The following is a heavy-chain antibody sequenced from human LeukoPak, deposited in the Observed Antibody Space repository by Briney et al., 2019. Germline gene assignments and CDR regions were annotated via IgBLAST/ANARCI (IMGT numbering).Heavy chain of an antibody. CDR3: ARDQASFYFGSGSYCFDY. V-gene: IGHV3-23*01. Sequence: GGSLRLSCAASGFTFSSYALSWVRQAPGKGLEWVSAISGTGGSTNYADSVKGRFTMSRDNSKNTLYLQMNSLRGEDTAVYYCARDQASFYFGSGSYCFDYLGPGTLVTVSS. CDR2: ISGTGGST. J-gene: IGHJ4*02. CDR1: GFTFSSYA. D-gene: IGHD3-10*01.